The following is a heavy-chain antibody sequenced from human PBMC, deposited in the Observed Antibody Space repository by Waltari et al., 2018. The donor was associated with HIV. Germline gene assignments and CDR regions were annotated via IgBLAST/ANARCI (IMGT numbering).Heavy chain of an antibody. D-gene: IGHD3-10*01. CDR1: GGSISSSNW. Sequence: QVQLQESGPGLVKPSGTLSLTCAVSGGSISSSNWWSWVRQPPGKGLEWIGEIYHRGSTNYTPSLNSRVTISVYKSKNQFSLKLSSVTAADTAVYYCARDRKLNYYGSPYGRDVWGQGTTVTVSS. CDR2: IYHRGST. J-gene: IGHJ6*02. CDR3: ARDRKLNYYGSPYGRDV. V-gene: IGHV4-4*02.